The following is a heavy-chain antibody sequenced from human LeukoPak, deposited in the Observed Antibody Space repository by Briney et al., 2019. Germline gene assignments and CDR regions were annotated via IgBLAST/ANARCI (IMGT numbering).Heavy chain of an antibody. J-gene: IGHJ4*02. CDR1: GYTFTGYY. CDR3: ARDSWDYYDSSGYHY. Sequence: ASVKVSCKASGYTFTGYYMHWVRQAPGRGLEWMGWINPNSGGTNYAQKFQGRVTMTRDTSINTAYMELSRLRSDDTAVYYCARDSWDYYDSSGYHYWGQGTLVTVSS. D-gene: IGHD3-22*01. CDR2: INPNSGGT. V-gene: IGHV1-2*02.